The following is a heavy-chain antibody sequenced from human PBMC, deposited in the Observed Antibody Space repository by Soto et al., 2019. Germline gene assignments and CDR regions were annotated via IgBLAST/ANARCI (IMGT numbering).Heavy chain of an antibody. CDR1: GGSVSSGSYY. J-gene: IGHJ5*02. V-gene: IGHV4-61*01. CDR2: IYYSGST. CDR3: ARGVVIAAAGDNWFDP. Sequence: ETLSLTCTVSGGSVSSGSYYWSWIRQPPGKGLEWIGYIYYSGSTNYNPSLKSRVTISVDTSKNQFSLKLSSVTAADTAVYYCARGVVIAAAGDNWFDPWGQGTLVTVSS. D-gene: IGHD6-13*01.